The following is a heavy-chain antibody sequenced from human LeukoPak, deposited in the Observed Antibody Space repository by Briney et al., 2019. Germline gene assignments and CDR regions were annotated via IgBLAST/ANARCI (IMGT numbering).Heavy chain of an antibody. J-gene: IGHJ3*02. CDR2: ISSSNTI. V-gene: IGHV3-48*03. CDR3: ARRYGISSYAFDI. CDR1: RFTSSSYE. D-gene: IGHD6-13*01. Sequence: GGSLRLSCAASRFTSSSYEINWVRQAPGGGRGWFSYISSSNTIDYADSVKGRVTISRDNAKNSLYLLMNSLRAEDTAVYYCARRYGISSYAFDIWGQGTMVTVSS.